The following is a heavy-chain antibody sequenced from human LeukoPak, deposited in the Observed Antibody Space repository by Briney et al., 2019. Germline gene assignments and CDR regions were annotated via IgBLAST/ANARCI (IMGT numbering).Heavy chain of an antibody. CDR2: IRYDGSNK. CDR1: GFTVSSNY. D-gene: IGHD2-2*01. V-gene: IGHV3-30*02. CDR3: AKVGLGYCSSTSCQKDAFDI. Sequence: PGGSLRLSCAASGFTVSSNYMSWVRQAPGKGLEWVAFIRYDGSNKYYADSVKGRFTISRDNSKNTLYLQMNSLRAEDTAVYYCAKVGLGYCSSTSCQKDAFDIWGQGTMVTVSS. J-gene: IGHJ3*02.